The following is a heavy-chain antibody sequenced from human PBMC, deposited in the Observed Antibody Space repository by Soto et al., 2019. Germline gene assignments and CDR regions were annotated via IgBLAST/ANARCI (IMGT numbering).Heavy chain of an antibody. D-gene: IGHD5-18*01. V-gene: IGHV1-69*02. CDR1: GGTFSSYT. CDR2: IIPILGIA. CDR3: ARNRYGDDYYYSYMDV. J-gene: IGHJ6*03. Sequence: SVKVSCKASGGTFSSYTSSWVRQAPGQGLEWMGRIIPILGIANYAQKFQGRVTITADKSTSTAYMELSSLRSEDTAVYYCARNRYGDDYYYSYMDVWGKGTTVTVSS.